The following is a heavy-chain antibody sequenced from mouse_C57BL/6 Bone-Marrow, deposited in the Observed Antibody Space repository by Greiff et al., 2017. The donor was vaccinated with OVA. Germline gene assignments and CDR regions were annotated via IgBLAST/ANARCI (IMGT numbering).Heavy chain of an antibody. CDR2: IRDNANGYTT. Sequence: EVMLVESGGGLVQPGGSLSLSCAASGFTFTDYYMCWVRQPPGKALEWLGFIRDNANGYTTEYSASDRGRITISRDNSQSILYLQMNALRAEDSATYYCARYPLCDYYIAYWGQGTLVTVSA. J-gene: IGHJ3*01. V-gene: IGHV7-3*01. CDR1: GFTFTDYY. CDR3: ARYPLCDYYIAY. D-gene: IGHD1-1*01.